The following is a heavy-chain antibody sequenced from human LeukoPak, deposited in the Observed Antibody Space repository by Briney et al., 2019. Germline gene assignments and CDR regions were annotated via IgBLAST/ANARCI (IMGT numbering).Heavy chain of an antibody. CDR3: ARVPAGYTPDY. J-gene: IGHJ4*02. CDR2: ISSSSSYT. V-gene: IGHV3-11*05. Sequence: GGPLRLSCAASGFSFSDYYMSWVRQAPGKGLEWISSISSSSSYTKYGDSVKGRFTISRDNAKNSLYLQMNSLRAEDTAVYYCARVPAGYTPDYWGQGTLVTVSS. CDR1: GFSFSDYY. D-gene: IGHD5-24*01.